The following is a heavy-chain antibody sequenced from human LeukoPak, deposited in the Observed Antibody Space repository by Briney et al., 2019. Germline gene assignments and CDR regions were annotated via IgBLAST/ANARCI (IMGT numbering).Heavy chain of an antibody. D-gene: IGHD6-6*01. CDR3: ARGGVAARRADSYYMDV. J-gene: IGHJ6*03. V-gene: IGHV1-8*03. Sequence: ASVKVSCKASGYTFTSYDINWVRQATGQGREWMGWMNPNSGNTGYAQKFQGRVTITRNTSISTAYMELSSLRSEETAVCYCARGGVAARRADSYYMDVWGKGTTVTVSS. CDR1: GYTFTSYD. CDR2: MNPNSGNT.